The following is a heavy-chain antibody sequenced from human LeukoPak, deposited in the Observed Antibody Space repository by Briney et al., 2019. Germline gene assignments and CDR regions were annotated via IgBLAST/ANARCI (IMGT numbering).Heavy chain of an antibody. CDR2: ISGGGINT. CDR3: AKMLGLRYFDY. V-gene: IGHV3-23*01. Sequence: GGSLRLSCAASGFAFGKYDMSWVRQAPGKGLEWVSFISGGGINTYYADSVKGRFTISRDNSKNTLYLQMNSLRAEDTAVYYCAKMLGLRYFDYWGQGTLVTVSS. D-gene: IGHD4-17*01. J-gene: IGHJ4*02. CDR1: GFAFGKYD.